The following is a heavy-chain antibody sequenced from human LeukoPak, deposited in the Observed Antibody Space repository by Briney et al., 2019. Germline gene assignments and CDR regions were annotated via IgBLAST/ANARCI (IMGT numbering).Heavy chain of an antibody. J-gene: IGHJ5*02. D-gene: IGHD2-8*01. V-gene: IGHV4-59*12. CDR1: GGSISSYY. CDR2: IYFTGST. CDR3: ARRYCTDGVCYLVS. Sequence: SETLSLTCTVSGGSISSYYWSWIRQPPGKGREWIGYIYFTGSTNYNPSLKSRVTMSVDTSNNQFSLQLSAVTAADTAVYYCARRYCTDGVCYLVSWGQGTLVTVSS.